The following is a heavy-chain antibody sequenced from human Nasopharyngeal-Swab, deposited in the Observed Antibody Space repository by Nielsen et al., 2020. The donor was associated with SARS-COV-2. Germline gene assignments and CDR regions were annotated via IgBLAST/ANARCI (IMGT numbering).Heavy chain of an antibody. CDR2: ISSSGSII. CDR1: GFTFSSNS. CDR3: ARDRPGVATSGEFDY. J-gene: IGHJ4*02. D-gene: IGHD6-13*01. Sequence: GESLKISCAASGFTFSSNSMNWVRQAPGRGLEWVSFISSSGSIIYNADSMKGRFTISRDNAKNSLYLQMNSLRAEDTAVYYCARDRPGVATSGEFDYWGQGTLVTVSS. V-gene: IGHV3-48*04.